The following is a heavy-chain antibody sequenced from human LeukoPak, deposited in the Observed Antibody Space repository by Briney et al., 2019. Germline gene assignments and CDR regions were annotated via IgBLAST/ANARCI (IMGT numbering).Heavy chain of an antibody. D-gene: IGHD3-9*01. V-gene: IGHV1-2*02. CDR2: INPNSGGT. J-gene: IGHJ4*02. CDR1: GYTFTGYY. CDR3: ARVKGILTGYSTFDY. Sequence: ASVTVSFKASGYTFTGYYMHWVRQAPGQGLEWMGWINPNSGGTNYAQKFQGRVTMTRDTSISTAYMELSRLRSDDTGVYYCARVKGILTGYSTFDYWGQGTLVTVSS.